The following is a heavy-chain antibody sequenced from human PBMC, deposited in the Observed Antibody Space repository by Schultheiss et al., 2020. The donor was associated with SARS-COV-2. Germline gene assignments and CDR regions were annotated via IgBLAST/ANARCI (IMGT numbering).Heavy chain of an antibody. J-gene: IGHJ5*02. D-gene: IGHD3-10*01. CDR2: IYWNDDK. CDR3: ASYVRGVMNWFDP. Sequence: TLSLTCAVSGGSISNYYWSWIRQPPGKALEWLALIYWNDDKRYSPSLKSRLTITKDTSKNQVVLTMTNMDPVDTATYYCASYVRGVMNWFDPWGQGTLVTVSS. CDR1: GGSISNYYW. V-gene: IGHV2-5*01.